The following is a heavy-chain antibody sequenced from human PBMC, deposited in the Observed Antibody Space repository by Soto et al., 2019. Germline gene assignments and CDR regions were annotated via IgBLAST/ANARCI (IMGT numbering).Heavy chain of an antibody. V-gene: IGHV3-7*03. D-gene: IGHD3-10*01. J-gene: IGHJ4*02. CDR3: ARGLFGELSPGGIDYFDY. Sequence: GGSLRLSCAASGFTFHYYWMTWVRQAPGKGLEWVANVKPDGSATFYADSLKGRFTISRDNANNSVSLQMHSLRADDTAVYYCARGLFGELSPGGIDYFDYWGQGTLVTVSS. CDR1: GFTFHYYW. CDR2: VKPDGSAT.